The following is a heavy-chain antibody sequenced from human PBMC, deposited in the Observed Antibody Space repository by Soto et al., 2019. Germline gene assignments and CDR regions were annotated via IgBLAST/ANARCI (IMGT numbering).Heavy chain of an antibody. V-gene: IGHV6-1*01. J-gene: IGHJ1*01. Sequence: QVQLQQSGPGLVKPSQTLSLTCAISGDSVSSNSAAWNWIRQSPSRGLEWLGRTYYRSKWYNDYAVSVKSRITINPDTSKNQFSLQLNSVTPEDTAVYYCARAVPTKKYSSGWYGYFQHWGQGTLVTVSS. D-gene: IGHD6-19*01. CDR2: TYYRSKWYN. CDR3: ARAVPTKKYSSGWYGYFQH. CDR1: GDSVSSNSAA.